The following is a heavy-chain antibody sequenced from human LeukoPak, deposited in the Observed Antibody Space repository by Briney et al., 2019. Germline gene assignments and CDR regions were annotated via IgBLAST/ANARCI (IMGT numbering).Heavy chain of an antibody. V-gene: IGHV4-59*01. CDR1: GGSISSYY. D-gene: IGHD3-10*01. Sequence: PSETLSLTCTVSGGSISSYYWSWIRQPPGKGLEWIGYIYYGGSTNYNPSLKSRVTISVDTSKNQFSLKLSSVTAADTAVYYCAGGTYGSGSWGAFDIWGQGTMVTVSS. J-gene: IGHJ3*02. CDR3: AGGTYGSGSWGAFDI. CDR2: IYYGGST.